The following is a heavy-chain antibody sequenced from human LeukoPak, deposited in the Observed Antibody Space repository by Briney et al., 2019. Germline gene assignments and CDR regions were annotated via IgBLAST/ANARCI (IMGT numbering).Heavy chain of an antibody. CDR2: IYSDNT. J-gene: IGHJ6*03. D-gene: IGHD3-9*01. V-gene: IGHV3-66*03. CDR3: ARDYTQARGYDILTGYYTFYYYYYMDV. Sequence: GGSLRLSCTVSGFTVSSNSMSWVRQAPGKGLEWVSFIYSDNTHYSDSVKGRFTISRDNSKNTLYLQMNSLRAEDTAVYYSARDYTQARGYDILTGYYTFYYYYYMDVWGKGTTVTISS. CDR1: GFTVSSNS.